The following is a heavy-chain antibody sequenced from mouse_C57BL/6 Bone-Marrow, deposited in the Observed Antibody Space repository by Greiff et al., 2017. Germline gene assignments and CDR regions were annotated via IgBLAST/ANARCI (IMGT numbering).Heavy chain of an antibody. CDR3: ARQGILGTTVGDWFAY. D-gene: IGHD1-1*01. Sequence: EVHLVESGGDLVKPGGSLKLSCAASGFTFSSYGMSWVRQTPDKRLEWVATISSGGSYTYYPDSVKGRFTISRDNAKNTLYLQMSSLKSEDTAMYYCARQGILGTTVGDWFAYWGQGTLVTVSA. CDR1: GFTFSSYG. CDR2: ISSGGSYT. V-gene: IGHV5-6*01. J-gene: IGHJ3*01.